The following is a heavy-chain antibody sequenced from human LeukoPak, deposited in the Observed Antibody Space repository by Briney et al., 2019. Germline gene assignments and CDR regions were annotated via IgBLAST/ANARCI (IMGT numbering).Heavy chain of an antibody. D-gene: IGHD6-13*01. Sequence: GGSLRLSCAASGFTFSSYSMNWVRQAPGKGLEWVSSISSSSSYIYYADSVKGRFTISRDNAKNLLYLQMNSLRAEDTAVYYCASLQLVPHYYYMDVWGKGTTVTVSS. CDR2: ISSSSSYI. V-gene: IGHV3-21*01. CDR1: GFTFSSYS. J-gene: IGHJ6*03. CDR3: ASLQLVPHYYYMDV.